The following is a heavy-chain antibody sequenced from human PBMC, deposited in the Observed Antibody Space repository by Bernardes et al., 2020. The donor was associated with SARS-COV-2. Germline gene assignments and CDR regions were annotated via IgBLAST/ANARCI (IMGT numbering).Heavy chain of an antibody. CDR2: ISWNSGSI. D-gene: IGHD3-10*01. V-gene: IGHV3-9*01. J-gene: IGHJ4*02. Sequence: GGSLRLSCAASGFTFDDYAMHWVRQAPGKGLEWVSGISWNSGSIGYADSVKGRFTISRDNAKNSLYLQMNSLRAEDTALYYCAKESPLPDYGSGNRHIDYWGQGTLVTVSS. CDR1: GFTFDDYA. CDR3: AKESPLPDYGSGNRHIDY.